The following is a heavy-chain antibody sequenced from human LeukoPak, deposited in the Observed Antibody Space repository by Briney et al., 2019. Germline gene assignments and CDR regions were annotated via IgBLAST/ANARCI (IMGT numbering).Heavy chain of an antibody. J-gene: IGHJ4*01. Sequence: GGSLRLSCTASGFTLRNYWMHWVRQVPGKRLVWVSRMSGDGSVTNYADSVQGRFTISRDNAKNILYLQINNLRSKDTAVYYCARYSSSSGGASYYLDYWGHGTLITDSS. D-gene: IGHD6-6*01. V-gene: IGHV3-74*01. CDR2: MSGDGSVT. CDR3: ARYSSSSGGASYYLDY. CDR1: GFTLRNYW.